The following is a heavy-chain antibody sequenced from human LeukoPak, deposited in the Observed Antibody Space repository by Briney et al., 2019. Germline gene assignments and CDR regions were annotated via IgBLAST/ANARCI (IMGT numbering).Heavy chain of an antibody. V-gene: IGHV4-61*02. D-gene: IGHD2-15*01. CDR2: IYTGVST. Sequence: SQTLSLTCTVSVGSISRGSNYWGSARQPGGEGRECLRCIYTGVSTNYNPSVKSRVTISVDTSKNQFSLKLSSVTAADTAVYYCARSGLYCSGGSCYDIHNWFDPWGQGTLVTVSS. CDR1: VGSISRGSNY. J-gene: IGHJ5*02. CDR3: ARSGLYCSGGSCYDIHNWFDP.